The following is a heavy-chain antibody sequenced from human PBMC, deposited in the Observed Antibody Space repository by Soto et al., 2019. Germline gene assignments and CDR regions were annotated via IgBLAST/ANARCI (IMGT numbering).Heavy chain of an antibody. V-gene: IGHV4-39*01. Sequence: QLQLQESGPGLVKPSETLSLTCTVSGGSITSSSYYWGWIRQPPGMGLEWVGTIYYSGSTYYNPSHKSRVTISVYTSKKRFCLRLSAVTASDTAVYYCGSQYSGYDLPSPSFDPGGQGALVTVSS. CDR3: GSQYSGYDLPSPSFDP. D-gene: IGHD5-12*01. CDR1: GGSITSSSYY. CDR2: IYYSGST. J-gene: IGHJ5*02.